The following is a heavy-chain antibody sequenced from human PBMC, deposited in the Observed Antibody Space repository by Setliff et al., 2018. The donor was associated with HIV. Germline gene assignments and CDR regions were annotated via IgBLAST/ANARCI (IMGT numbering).Heavy chain of an antibody. Sequence: PGESLKISCKTSGYNFPTYWIGWVRQMPGKGLEWMAIFYPGDSDIKSNPSFQGQVTISVDKSITTAYLQWSSLKASDTAIYYCAKKGGDQWLFGGYAFDIWGQGTMVTVSS. CDR1: GYNFPTYW. CDR2: FYPGDSDI. D-gene: IGHD3-22*01. J-gene: IGHJ3*02. V-gene: IGHV5-51*01. CDR3: AKKGGDQWLFGGYAFDI.